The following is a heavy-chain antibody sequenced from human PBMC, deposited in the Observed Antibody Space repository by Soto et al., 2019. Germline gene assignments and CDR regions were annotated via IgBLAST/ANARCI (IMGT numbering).Heavy chain of an antibody. CDR2: ISAYNGNT. CDR3: AIENWGPGGYYSDI. J-gene: IGHJ4*02. CDR1: GYTFTSYG. Sequence: VASVKVSCKASGYTFTSYGISWVRQAPGQGLEWMGWISAYNGNTNYAQELQGRVTMTTDTSTSTAYMELRSLRSDDTAVYYCAIENWGPGGYYSDIWGQGTLVTVSS. D-gene: IGHD3-16*01. V-gene: IGHV1-18*01.